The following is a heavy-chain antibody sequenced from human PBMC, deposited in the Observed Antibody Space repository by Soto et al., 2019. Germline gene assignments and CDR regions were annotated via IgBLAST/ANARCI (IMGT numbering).Heavy chain of an antibody. CDR1: GYSFTTFL. CDR2: IYPGDSDT. V-gene: IGHV5-51*01. J-gene: IGHJ6*02. CDR3: ARVGGYSYGSYYYGMDV. D-gene: IGHD5-18*01. Sequence: GEALKGSGEGSGYSFTTFLVGSVRQMPGKGLEWMGIIYPGDSDTRYSPSFQGQVTISADKSISTAYLQWSSLKASDTAMYYCARVGGYSYGSYYYGMDVWGQGTTVTVSS.